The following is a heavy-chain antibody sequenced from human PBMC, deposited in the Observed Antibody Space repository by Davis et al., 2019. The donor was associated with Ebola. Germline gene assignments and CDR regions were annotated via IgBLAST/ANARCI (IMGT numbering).Heavy chain of an antibody. J-gene: IGHJ4*02. CDR1: GGSISSSSYY. V-gene: IGHV4-39*07. D-gene: IGHD1-26*01. Sequence: MPSETLSLTCTVSGGSISSSSYYWGWIRQPPGKGLEWIGSIYYSGSTYYSPSLKSRVTISVDTSKNQFSLKLSSVTAADTAVYYCARGRYGWELLNLDYWGQGTLVTVSS. CDR2: IYYSGST. CDR3: ARGRYGWELLNLDY.